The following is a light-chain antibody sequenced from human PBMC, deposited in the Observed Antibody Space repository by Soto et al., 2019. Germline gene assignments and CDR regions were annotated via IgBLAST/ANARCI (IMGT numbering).Light chain of an antibody. J-gene: IGKJ5*01. CDR3: QQANSFPIT. V-gene: IGKV1-12*01. CDR1: QGISSW. CDR2: AAS. Sequence: MTQSPVTLSVSPGERATLSCRASQGISSWLAWYQQKPGKAPSLLIYAASSLQSGVPSRFSGSGSGTDFTLTISSLQPEDFATYYCQQANSFPITFGQGRRLEI.